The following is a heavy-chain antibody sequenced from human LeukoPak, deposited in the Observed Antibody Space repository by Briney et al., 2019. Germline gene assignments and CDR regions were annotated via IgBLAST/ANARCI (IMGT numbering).Heavy chain of an antibody. CDR1: GFTFSTYS. V-gene: IGHV3-48*01. D-gene: IGHD2-21*01. CDR3: ATGLGLEGISMY. CDR2: IGRSSSPI. Sequence: GGSLRLSCAASGFTFSTYSMNWDRQAPGKGLEWVSYIGRSSSPIYYADSVKGRFTISRDNAKNSLYLQMNGLRAEDTAVYYCATGLGLEGISMYWGQGTLVTVSS. J-gene: IGHJ4*02.